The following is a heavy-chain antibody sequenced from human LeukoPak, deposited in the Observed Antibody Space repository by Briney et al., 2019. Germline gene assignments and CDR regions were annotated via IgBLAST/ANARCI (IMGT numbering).Heavy chain of an antibody. V-gene: IGHV6-1*01. D-gene: IGHD3-22*01. CDR3: TRSGNYTHDY. J-gene: IGHJ4*02. CDR1: GDSVSRNSAA. CDR2: TYYRSKWYN. Sequence: SQTLSLTCAISGDSVSRNSAAWNWIRQSPSRGLEWLGRTYYRSKWYNDYALSVKSRITINPDTSKNQFSLQMNSVTPDDTAVYYCTRSGNYTHDYWGQGTLVTVSS.